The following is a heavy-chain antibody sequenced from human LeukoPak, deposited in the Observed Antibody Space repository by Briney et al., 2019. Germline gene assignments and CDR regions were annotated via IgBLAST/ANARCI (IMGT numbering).Heavy chain of an antibody. D-gene: IGHD1-26*01. J-gene: IGHJ4*02. CDR1: GGSISSYY. Sequence: SETLSLTCTVSGGSISSYYWSWIRQPAGKGLEWIGRIYTSGITNYNPSLKSRVTISVDTSKNQFSLKLSSVTAADTAVYYCARGQLEKVGATTLLDYWGQGTLVTVSS. CDR2: IYTSGIT. V-gene: IGHV4-4*07. CDR3: ARGQLEKVGATTLLDY.